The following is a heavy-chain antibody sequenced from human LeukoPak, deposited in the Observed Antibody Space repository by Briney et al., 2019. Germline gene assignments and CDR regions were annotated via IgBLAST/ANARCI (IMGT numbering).Heavy chain of an antibody. CDR1: GFTLGDYA. J-gene: IGHJ6*03. Sequence: GGSLRLSCTASGFTLGDYAMSWVRQAPGKGLEWVGFIRSKAYGGTTEYAASVKGRFTISRDDSKGIAYLQMNSLKTEDTAVYYCTRTRVPGYYYYYYMDVWGKGTTVTVSS. CDR2: IRSKAYGGTT. V-gene: IGHV3-49*04. CDR3: TRTRVPGYYYYYYMDV.